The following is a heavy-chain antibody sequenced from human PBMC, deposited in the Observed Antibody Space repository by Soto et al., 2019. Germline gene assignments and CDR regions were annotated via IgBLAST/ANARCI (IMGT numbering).Heavy chain of an antibody. CDR1: GFTFSSYG. V-gene: IGHV3-33*01. Sequence: QVQLVESGGGVVQPGRSLRLSCAASGFTFSSYGMHWVRQAPGKGLEWVAVIWYDGSNKYYADSVKGRFTISRDNSKNTLYLQMNSLRAEDTAVYYCARPLDSGSYGYYGMDVWGQGTTVTVSS. J-gene: IGHJ6*02. CDR2: IWYDGSNK. CDR3: ARPLDSGSYGYYGMDV. D-gene: IGHD1-26*01.